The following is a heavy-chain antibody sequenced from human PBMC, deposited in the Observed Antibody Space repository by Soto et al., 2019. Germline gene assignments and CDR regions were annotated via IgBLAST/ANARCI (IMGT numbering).Heavy chain of an antibody. Sequence: QVQLVESGGGVVQPGRSLSLSCAASGFTFSSFGMYWVRQAPGKGLEWVALISYDGSNTYYADSVKGRFTISRDKSKNTLYLQMKSLRAEDTAVYYCAKDRGWSSAALDYWDQGTLVTVSS. V-gene: IGHV3-30*18. CDR2: ISYDGSNT. CDR3: AKDRGWSSAALDY. J-gene: IGHJ4*02. D-gene: IGHD6-19*01. CDR1: GFTFSSFG.